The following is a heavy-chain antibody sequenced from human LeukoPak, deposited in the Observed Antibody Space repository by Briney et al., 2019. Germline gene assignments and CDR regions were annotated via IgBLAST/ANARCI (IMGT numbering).Heavy chain of an antibody. CDR3: ASSLRRIVGATGVDY. CDR2: IWYDGSNK. D-gene: IGHD1-26*01. Sequence: GGSLRLSWAASGFTFSSYGMHWVRQAPGKGLEWVAVIWYDGSNKYYADSVKGRFTISRDNSKNTLYLQMNSLRAEDTAVYYCASSLRRIVGATGVDYWGQGTLVTVSS. CDR1: GFTFSSYG. V-gene: IGHV3-33*01. J-gene: IGHJ4*02.